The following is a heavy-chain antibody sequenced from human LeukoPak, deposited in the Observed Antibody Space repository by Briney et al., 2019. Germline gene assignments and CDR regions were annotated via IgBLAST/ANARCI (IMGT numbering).Heavy chain of an antibody. Sequence: PGGSLRLSCAASEFSVGSNYMTWVRQAPGKGLEWVSLIYSGGSTYYADSVKGRFTISRDNSKNTLYLQMNSLRAEDTAVYYCARDLKDYCGGDCYSFASDYWGQGTLVTVSS. CDR3: ARDLKDYCGGDCYSFASDY. V-gene: IGHV3-66*01. CDR2: IYSGGST. J-gene: IGHJ4*02. D-gene: IGHD2-21*02. CDR1: EFSVGSNY.